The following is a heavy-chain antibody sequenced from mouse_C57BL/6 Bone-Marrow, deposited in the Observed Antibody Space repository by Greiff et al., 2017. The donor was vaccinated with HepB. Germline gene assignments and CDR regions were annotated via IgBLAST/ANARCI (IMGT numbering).Heavy chain of an antibody. V-gene: IGHV1-7*01. Sequence: VQLQQSGAELAKPGASVKLSCKASGYTFTSYWMHWVKQRPGQGLEWIGYINPSSGYTKYNQKFKDKATLTADKSSSTAYMQLSSLTSEDTAVYYCTTDLITTVVVGWGQGTTLTVSS. CDR2: INPSSGYT. D-gene: IGHD1-1*01. CDR1: GYTFTSYW. CDR3: TTDLITTVVVG. J-gene: IGHJ2*01.